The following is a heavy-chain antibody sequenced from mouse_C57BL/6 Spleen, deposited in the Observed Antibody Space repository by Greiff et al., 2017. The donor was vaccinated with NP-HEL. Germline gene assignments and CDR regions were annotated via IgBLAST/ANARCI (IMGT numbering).Heavy chain of an antibody. CDR3: ARDRGDYDGYWYFDV. CDR2: ISDGGSYT. Sequence: EVMLVESGGGLVKPGGSLKLSCAASGFTFSSYAMSWVRQTPEKRLEWVATISDGGSYTYYPDNVKGRFTISRDNAKNNLYLQMSHLKSEDTAMYYCARDRGDYDGYWYFDVWGTGTTVTVSS. CDR1: GFTFSSYA. V-gene: IGHV5-4*01. D-gene: IGHD2-4*01. J-gene: IGHJ1*03.